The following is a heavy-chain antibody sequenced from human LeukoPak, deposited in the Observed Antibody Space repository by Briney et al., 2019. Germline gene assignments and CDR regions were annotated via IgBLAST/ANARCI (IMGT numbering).Heavy chain of an antibody. Sequence: GGPLRLSCAASGFPLSSYSMNWVRQATGKGLECVSSISSSSSYIYYADSVKGRFTISRDNAKNSLYLQRNSLRAEDTAVYYCARDRLLWFGELSPYFDYWGQGTLVTVSS. D-gene: IGHD3-10*01. CDR2: ISSSSSYI. J-gene: IGHJ4*02. CDR1: GFPLSSYS. CDR3: ARDRLLWFGELSPYFDY. V-gene: IGHV3-21*01.